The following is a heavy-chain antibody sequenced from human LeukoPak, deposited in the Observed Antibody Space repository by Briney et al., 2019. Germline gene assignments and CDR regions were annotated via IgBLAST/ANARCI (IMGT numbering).Heavy chain of an antibody. J-gene: IGHJ3*02. V-gene: IGHV4-39*01. CDR3: ARADCSSTSCYAWRDAFDI. Sequence: SETLSLTCTVSGGSISSSSYYWGWIRQPPGKGLEWIGRIYSSGSTYYNPSLKSRVTISVDTSKNQFSLKLSSVTAADTAVYYCARADCSSTSCYAWRDAFDIWGQGTMVTVSS. CDR1: GGSISSSSYY. CDR2: IYSSGST. D-gene: IGHD2-2*01.